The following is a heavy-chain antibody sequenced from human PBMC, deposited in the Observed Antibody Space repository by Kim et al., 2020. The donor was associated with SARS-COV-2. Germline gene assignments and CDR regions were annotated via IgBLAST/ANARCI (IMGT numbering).Heavy chain of an antibody. CDR3: ARGGVVVTAMGGY. J-gene: IGHJ4*02. V-gene: IGHV1-3*01. CDR2: INAGNGNT. D-gene: IGHD2-21*02. CDR1: GYTFTSYA. Sequence: ASVKVSCKASGYTFTSYAMHWVRQAPGQRLEWMGWINAGNGNTKYSQKFQGRVTITRDTSASTAYMELSSLRSEDTAVYYCARGGVVVTAMGGYWGQGTLVIVS.